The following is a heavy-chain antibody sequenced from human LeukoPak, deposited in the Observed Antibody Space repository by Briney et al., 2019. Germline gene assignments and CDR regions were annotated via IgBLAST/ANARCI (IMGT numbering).Heavy chain of an antibody. CDR2: IKSKTDGGTT. CDR3: TTPLTYYDFWSGSHYFDY. D-gene: IGHD3-3*01. Sequence: PGGSLRLSCAASGFTFSNAWMSWVRQAPGKGLEWFGRIKSKTDGGTTDYAAPVKGRFTISRDDSKNTLYLQMNSLKTEDTAVYYCTTPLTYYDFWSGSHYFDYWGQGTLVTVSS. V-gene: IGHV3-15*01. CDR1: GFTFSNAW. J-gene: IGHJ4*02.